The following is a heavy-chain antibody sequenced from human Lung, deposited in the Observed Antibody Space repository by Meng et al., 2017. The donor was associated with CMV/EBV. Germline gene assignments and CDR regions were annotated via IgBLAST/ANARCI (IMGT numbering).Heavy chain of an antibody. Sequence: SCAASGFTFSSYDMNWVRQAPGKALGWVAVISIDGSSKFYADSMKGRFTISRDNSKNTLLLQVNSLRPEDTAVYYCTRRADYFDYWDPGTVVTVSS. CDR2: ISIDGSSK. CDR3: TRRADYFDY. D-gene: IGHD6-25*01. V-gene: IGHV3-30*04. J-gene: IGHJ4*02. CDR1: GFTFSSYD.